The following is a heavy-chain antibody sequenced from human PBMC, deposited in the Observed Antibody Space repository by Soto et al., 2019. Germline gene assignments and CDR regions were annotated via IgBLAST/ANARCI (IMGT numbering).Heavy chain of an antibody. CDR1: RFPFTSYA. Sequence: GGSLILSCAASRFPFTSYALCWVRQAPGKGLEWVSAISGSGDDTDYADSVKGRFTISRDNSKNTLYLRVSSLRVEDTAAYYCASSPLYYDSSGYISDYWGQGT. V-gene: IGHV3-23*01. J-gene: IGHJ4*02. CDR2: ISGSGDDT. D-gene: IGHD3-22*01. CDR3: ASSPLYYDSSGYISDY.